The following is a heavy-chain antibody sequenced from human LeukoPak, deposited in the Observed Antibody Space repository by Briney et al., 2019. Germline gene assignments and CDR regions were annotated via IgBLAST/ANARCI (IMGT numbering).Heavy chain of an antibody. J-gene: IGHJ6*03. CDR3: ARVLRYCSGGNCYSGGLGYMDV. V-gene: IGHV3-11*01. CDR1: GFTFSDYN. Sequence: GGTLRLSCAASGFTFSDYNMRWIRQAPGKGLEWVSSISRSGSTKYYADSVKGRFTISRDNAKNSLFLQMNSLRAEDTAVYYCARVLRYCSGGNCYSGGLGYMDVWGKGTTVTISS. CDR2: ISRSGSTK. D-gene: IGHD2-15*01.